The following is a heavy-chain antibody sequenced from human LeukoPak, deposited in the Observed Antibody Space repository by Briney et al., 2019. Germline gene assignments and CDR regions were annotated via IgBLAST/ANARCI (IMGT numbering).Heavy chain of an antibody. D-gene: IGHD1-26*01. J-gene: IGHJ4*02. CDR3: ARRQAGATIDY. CDR1: GGSISSGGYS. Sequence: SQTLSLTCAVSGGSISSGGYSWSWIRQPPGKGLEWIGYIYHSGSTYYNPSLKSRLTISVDRSKNQFSLKLNSVTAADTAVYYCARRQAGATIDYWGQGTLVTVSS. CDR2: IYHSGST. V-gene: IGHV4-30-2*01.